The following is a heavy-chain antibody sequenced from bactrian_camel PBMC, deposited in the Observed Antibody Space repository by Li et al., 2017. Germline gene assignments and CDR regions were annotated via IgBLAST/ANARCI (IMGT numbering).Heavy chain of an antibody. CDR1: GYVYSRYC. V-gene: IGHV3S25*01. D-gene: IGHD4*01. CDR3: AARSEYACILDGDYFDF. CDR2: VYFGGSRT. J-gene: IGHJ4*01. Sequence: QLVESGGGSVQAGGSLRLSCAASGYVYSRYCMGWFRQAPGKEREGVAFVYFGGSRTYYADSVKGRFTISQDKGKNMVYLQMNNLKPDDSAMYYCAARSEYACILDGDYFDFWGQGTQVTVSS.